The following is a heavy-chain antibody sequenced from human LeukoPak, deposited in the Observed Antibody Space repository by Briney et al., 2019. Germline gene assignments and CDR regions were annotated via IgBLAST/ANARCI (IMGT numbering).Heavy chain of an antibody. CDR2: ISSSGSTT. J-gene: IGHJ4*02. CDR1: GFTFSSYE. Sequence: GGSLRLSCAASGFTFSSYEMNWVRQAPGKGLEWVSYISSSGSTTYYAASVTGRFTISRDNAKNSLYLQMNSLRAEDTAVYYCARDPINCSGGSCYQDYWGQGTLVTVSS. V-gene: IGHV3-48*03. CDR3: ARDPINCSGGSCYQDY. D-gene: IGHD2-15*01.